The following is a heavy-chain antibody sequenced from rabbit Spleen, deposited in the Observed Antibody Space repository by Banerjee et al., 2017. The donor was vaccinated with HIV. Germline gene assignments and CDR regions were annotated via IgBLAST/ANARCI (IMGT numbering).Heavy chain of an antibody. CDR3: ARGSAAMTMVITGYYLSL. D-gene: IGHD2-1*01. Sequence: QEQLVESGGGLVKPGASLTLTCTASGFSFTYIDYLCWVRQPPGKGLEWIACIYTGSSGSTYYASWAKGRFTISKASSTTVTLQVTSLTAADTATYFCARGSAAMTMVITGYYLSLWGPGTLVTVS. V-gene: IGHV1S45*01. J-gene: IGHJ4*01. CDR1: GFSFTYIDY. CDR2: IYTGSSGST.